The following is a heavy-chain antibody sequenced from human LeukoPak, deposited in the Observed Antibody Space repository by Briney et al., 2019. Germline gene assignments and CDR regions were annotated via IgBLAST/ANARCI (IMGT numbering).Heavy chain of an antibody. CDR3: ARAAYYYDSSGYYFDY. CDR1: GGTFSSYA. D-gene: IGHD3-22*01. J-gene: IGHJ4*02. Sequence: SVKVSCKASGGTFSSYAISWVRQPPGQGLEWMGGIIPIFGTANYAQKFQGRVTITTDESTSTAYMELSSLRSEDTAVYYCARAAYYYDSSGYYFDYWGQGTLVTVSS. CDR2: IIPIFGTA. V-gene: IGHV1-69*05.